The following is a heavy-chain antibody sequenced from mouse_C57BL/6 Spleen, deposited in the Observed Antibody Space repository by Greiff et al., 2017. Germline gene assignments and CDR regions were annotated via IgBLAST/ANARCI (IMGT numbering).Heavy chain of an antibody. Sequence: VQLQQPVAELVRPGASVKLSCTASGFNIQNTYMHWVKQRPEQGLAWIGRIDPANGNTKYAPKFQGKATITADTSSNTAYLQLSSLTAEDTAIXYCARSRIYYYGSSYAMDYWGQGTSGTVSS. V-gene: IGHV14-3*01. D-gene: IGHD1-1*01. J-gene: IGHJ4*01. CDR3: ARSRIYYYGSSYAMDY. CDR1: GFNIQNTY. CDR2: IDPANGNT.